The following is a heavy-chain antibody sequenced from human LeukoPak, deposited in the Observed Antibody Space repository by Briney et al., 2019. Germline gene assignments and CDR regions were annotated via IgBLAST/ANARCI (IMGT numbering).Heavy chain of an antibody. J-gene: IGHJ4*02. V-gene: IGHV3-48*03. D-gene: IGHD6-19*01. CDR3: ARDLRSGWYYFDF. CDR2: ISGGGETV. CDR1: GFTFSSYE. Sequence: GGSLRLSCAASGFTFSSYEMNWVRQAPGKGLAWVSYISGGGETVFYADSVKGRFTTSRDNAKNSLYLQMNSLRDQDTAVYYCARDLRSGWYYFDFWGQGTLVTVSS.